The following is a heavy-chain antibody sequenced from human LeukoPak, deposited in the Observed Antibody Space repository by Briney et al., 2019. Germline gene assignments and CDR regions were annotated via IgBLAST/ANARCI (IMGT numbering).Heavy chain of an antibody. CDR1: GFTVSSIY. CDR3: ARITSSDYFDY. CDR2: IYSGGST. Sequence: GGSLRLSCAASGFTVSSIYMSWVRQAPGKGLEWVSVIYSGGSTYYADSVKGRFTISRDNSKNTLYLQMNSLRAEDTAVYYCARITSSDYFDYWGQGTLVTVSS. V-gene: IGHV3-66*01. J-gene: IGHJ4*02.